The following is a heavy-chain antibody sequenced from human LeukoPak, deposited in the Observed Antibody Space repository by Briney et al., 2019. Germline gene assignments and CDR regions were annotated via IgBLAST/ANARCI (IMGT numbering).Heavy chain of an antibody. CDR2: MNPNSGNT. CDR1: GYTFTSYD. D-gene: IGHD3-9*01. J-gene: IGHJ6*02. CDR3: ARGLRTYFDLGDYYYYGMDV. V-gene: IGHV1-8*01. Sequence: ASVKVSCKASGYTFTSYDINWVRQATGQGLEWMGWMNPNSGNTGYAQKFQGRVTMTRNTSISTAYMELSSLRSEDTAVYYCARGLRTYFDLGDYYYYGMDVWGQGTTVTVSS.